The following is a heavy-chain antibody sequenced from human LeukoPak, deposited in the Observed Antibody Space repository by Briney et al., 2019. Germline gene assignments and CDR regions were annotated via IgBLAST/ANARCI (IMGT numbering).Heavy chain of an antibody. CDR3: AKGRRELRTYFDY. J-gene: IGHJ4*02. CDR1: GFTFSSYG. CDR2: ISYDGSNK. V-gene: IGHV3-30*18. Sequence: GGSLRLSCAASGFTFSSYGMHWVRQAPGKGLEWVAVISYDGSNKYYADSVKGRFTISRDNSKNTLYLQMNSLRAEDTAVYYCAKGRRELRTYFDYWGQGTLVTVSS. D-gene: IGHD1-26*01.